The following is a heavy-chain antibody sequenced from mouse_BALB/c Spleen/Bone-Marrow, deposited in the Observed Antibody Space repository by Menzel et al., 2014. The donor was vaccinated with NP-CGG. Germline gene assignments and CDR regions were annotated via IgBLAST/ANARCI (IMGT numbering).Heavy chain of an antibody. CDR1: GYTFTDYA. J-gene: IGHJ4*01. Sequence: VKSVESGAELVRPGVSVKISCKGSGYTFTDYAMHWVKQSHAESLEWIGVINTYFGDISYNQKFKGKATIAVDKTSXTVYMELARLTAVDSAIYYCARGYSNNYAMDYWGQGTSVTVSS. CDR3: ARGYSNNYAMDY. CDR2: INTYFGDI. V-gene: IGHV1S137*01. D-gene: IGHD2-5*01.